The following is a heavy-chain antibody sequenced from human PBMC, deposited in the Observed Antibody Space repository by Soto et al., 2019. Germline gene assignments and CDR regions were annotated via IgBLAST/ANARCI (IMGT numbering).Heavy chain of an antibody. CDR1: GGSISSHY. CDR2: IYTRGTT. D-gene: IGHD7-27*01. V-gene: IGHV4-4*07. CDR3: ASDNWGSSLYYYYYGMDV. Sequence: SETLSLTCILSGGSISSHYWSWIRQPSEEGLEWIGRIYTRGTTNYNPSLKSRVTMSVDTSKNPFSLQLSSVTAADTAVYYCASDNWGSSLYYYYYGMDVWGQGTT. J-gene: IGHJ6*02.